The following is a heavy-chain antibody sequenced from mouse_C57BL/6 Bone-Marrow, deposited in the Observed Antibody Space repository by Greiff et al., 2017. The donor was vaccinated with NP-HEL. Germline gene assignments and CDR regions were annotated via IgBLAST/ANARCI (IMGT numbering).Heavy chain of an antibody. D-gene: IGHD4-1*01. CDR1: GYTFTSYW. CDR2: IDPSDSYT. Sequence: VQLQQPGAELVRPGTSVKLSCKASGYTFTSYWMHWVKQRPGQGLEWIGVIDPSDSYTNYNQKFKGKATLTVDKSSNTAYKQLSSLTSEDSAVYYCASNWDDAMDYWGQGTSVTVSS. J-gene: IGHJ4*01. V-gene: IGHV1-59*01. CDR3: ASNWDDAMDY.